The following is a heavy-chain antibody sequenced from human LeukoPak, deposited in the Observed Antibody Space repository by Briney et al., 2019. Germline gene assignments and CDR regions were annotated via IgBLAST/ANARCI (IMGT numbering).Heavy chain of an antibody. V-gene: IGHV1-18*01. CDR2: ISAYDGNT. D-gene: IGHD1-26*01. CDR3: ARDCGSYCYLDY. J-gene: IGHJ4*02. Sequence: ASVKVSCKAPGYTFTNYGISWVRQAPGRGLEWVAWISAYDGNTHFAQNFQGRVTMTTDSITTTAYMELRSLRSDDTAVYYCARDCGSYCYLDYWGQGTLVTVSS. CDR1: GYTFTNYG.